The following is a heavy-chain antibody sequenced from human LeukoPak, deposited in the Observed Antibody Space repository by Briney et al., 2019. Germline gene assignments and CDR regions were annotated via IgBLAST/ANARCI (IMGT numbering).Heavy chain of an antibody. J-gene: IGHJ4*02. V-gene: IGHV1-8*01. CDR1: GYTFTSYD. D-gene: IGHD3-9*01. Sequence: ASVKVSCKASGYTFTSYDINWVRQATGQGLEWMGWMNPNSCNTGQAQKFQSRITMTRNTSISTAYMELSSLRPEDTAVYYCAKYKSGDYFDSGKRYYFDQWGQGTPVTVSS. CDR2: MNPNSCNT. CDR3: AKYKSGDYFDSGKRYYFDQ.